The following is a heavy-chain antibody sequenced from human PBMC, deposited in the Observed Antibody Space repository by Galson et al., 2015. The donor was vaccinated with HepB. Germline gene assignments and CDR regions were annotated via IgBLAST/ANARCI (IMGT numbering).Heavy chain of an antibody. V-gene: IGHV3-23*01. D-gene: IGHD6-6*01. J-gene: IGHJ4*02. CDR2: ISANGGST. CDR3: AKSEGGPYSSSSY. Sequence: SLRLSCAASGFTFNTYAMNWVRQRPGKGLEWVSVISANGGSTHYADSVKGRFTTSRDNSKDTLYLRMNRLRVEDTAVYYCAKSEGGPYSSSSYWGQGTLVTVSS. CDR1: GFTFNTYA.